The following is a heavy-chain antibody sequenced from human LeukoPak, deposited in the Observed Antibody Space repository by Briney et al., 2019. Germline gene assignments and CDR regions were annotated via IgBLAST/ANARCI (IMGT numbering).Heavy chain of an antibody. CDR2: IRPDGHNK. CDR1: GFIFIGYG. J-gene: IGHJ6*04. CDR3: AKEGAASWDVDV. Sequence: GGSLRLXCTASGFIFIGYGMHWVRQAPGKGPEWVAFIRPDGHNKYYADSVKGRFMISRDNSKNTVDLQMNSLRGDDTAMYYCAKEGAASWDVDVWGKGTTVTVSS. V-gene: IGHV3-30*02. D-gene: IGHD3-3*02.